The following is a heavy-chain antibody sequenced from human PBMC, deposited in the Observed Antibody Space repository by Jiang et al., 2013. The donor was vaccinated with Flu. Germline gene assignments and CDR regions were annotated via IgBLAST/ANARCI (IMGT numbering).Heavy chain of an antibody. Sequence: TELSMHWVRQAPGKGLEWMGGFDPEDGETIYAQKFQGRVTMTEDTSTDTAYMELSSLRSEDTAVYYCATGIAVAGKGGHYWGQGTLVTVSS. J-gene: IGHJ4*02. CDR1: TELS. CDR3: ATGIAVAGKGGHY. V-gene: IGHV1-24*01. CDR2: FDPEDGET. D-gene: IGHD6-19*01.